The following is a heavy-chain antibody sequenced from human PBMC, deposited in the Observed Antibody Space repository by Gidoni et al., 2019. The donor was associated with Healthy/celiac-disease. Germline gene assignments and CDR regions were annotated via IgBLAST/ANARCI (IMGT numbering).Heavy chain of an antibody. V-gene: IGHV3-64*01. CDR3: ARASIAVAGTNDY. J-gene: IGHJ4*02. Sequence: EVQLVESGGGLVQPGGSLRPSCAASGFTFSSYAMHWVRQAPGKGLEYVSAISSNGGSTYYANSVKGRFTISRDNSKNTLYLQMGSLRAEDMAVYYCARASIAVAGTNDYWGQGTLVTVSS. CDR1: GFTFSSYA. D-gene: IGHD6-19*01. CDR2: ISSNGGST.